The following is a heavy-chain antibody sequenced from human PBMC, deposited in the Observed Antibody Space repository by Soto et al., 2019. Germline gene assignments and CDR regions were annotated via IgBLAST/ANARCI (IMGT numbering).Heavy chain of an antibody. J-gene: IGHJ4*02. Sequence: GESLKISCKGCGCSFTSYWIGWVRQMPGKGLEWMGIIYPGDSDTRYSPSFQGQVTISADKSISTAYLQWSSLEASDTAMYYCASSEAAAGNLAFDYWGQGTLVTVSS. CDR1: GCSFTSYW. V-gene: IGHV5-51*01. CDR2: IYPGDSDT. D-gene: IGHD6-13*01. CDR3: ASSEAAAGNLAFDY.